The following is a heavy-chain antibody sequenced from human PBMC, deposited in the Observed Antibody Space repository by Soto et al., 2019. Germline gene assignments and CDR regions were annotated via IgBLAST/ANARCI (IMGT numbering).Heavy chain of an antibody. Sequence: QITLKESGPTLVKPTQTLTLTCTFSGFSLSTTRVAVGWIRQPPGKALEWLALIYWDDDKRYSPFLKSTHRIHEDTTKDRSILKIASMAPVDTDTYYWAHSIVAGVGYYLDCWGQGTLVTVSS. J-gene: IGHJ4*02. D-gene: IGHD6-19*01. V-gene: IGHV2-5*02. CDR1: GFSLSTTRVA. CDR2: IYWDDDK. CDR3: AHSIVAGVGYYLDC.